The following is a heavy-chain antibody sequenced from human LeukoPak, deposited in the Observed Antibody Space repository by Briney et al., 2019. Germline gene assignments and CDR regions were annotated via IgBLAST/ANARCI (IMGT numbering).Heavy chain of an antibody. D-gene: IGHD6-19*01. CDR1: GFTFSSYA. V-gene: IGHV3-23*01. Sequence: GGSLRLSCAASGFTFSSYAMSWVRQAPGKGLEWVSTIRGSGGGTYYADSVKGRFTTSRDNSKNTLYLQMNSLRDEDTALYYCAKAGIGVVGYFDYWGQGTLVTVSS. CDR3: AKAGIGVVGYFDY. CDR2: IRGSGGGT. J-gene: IGHJ4*02.